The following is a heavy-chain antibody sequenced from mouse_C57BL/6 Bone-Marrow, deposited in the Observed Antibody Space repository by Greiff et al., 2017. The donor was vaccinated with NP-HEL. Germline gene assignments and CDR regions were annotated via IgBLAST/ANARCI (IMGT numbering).Heavy chain of an antibody. Sequence: DVMLVESGGGLVQPGESLKLSCESNEYEFPSHDMSWVRKTPEKRLELVAAINSDGGSTYYPDTMERRFIISRDNTKKTLYLQMISLRSEDTALYYCARHNSNSPWFAYWGQGTLVTVSA. CDR3: ARHNSNSPWFAY. CDR2: INSDGGST. CDR1: EYEFPSHD. J-gene: IGHJ3*01. D-gene: IGHD2-5*01. V-gene: IGHV5-2*01.